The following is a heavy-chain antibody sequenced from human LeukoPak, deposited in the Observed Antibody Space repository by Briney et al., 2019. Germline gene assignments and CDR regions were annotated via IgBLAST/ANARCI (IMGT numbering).Heavy chain of an antibody. V-gene: IGHV1-2*02. CDR1: GYTFTGYY. J-gene: IGHJ3*02. CDR3: ASALATIRFAFDI. CDR2: INPNSGGT. D-gene: IGHD5-12*01. Sequence: GASVTVSCKASGYTFTGYYMHWVRQAPGQGLEWMGWINPNSGGTNYAQKFQGRVTMTRDTSISTAYMELSRLGSDDTAVYYCASALATIRFAFDIWGQGTMVTVSS.